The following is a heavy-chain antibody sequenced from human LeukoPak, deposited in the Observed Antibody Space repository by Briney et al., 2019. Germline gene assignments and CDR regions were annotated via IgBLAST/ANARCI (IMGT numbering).Heavy chain of an antibody. D-gene: IGHD3-3*01. CDR2: ISYDGSNK. V-gene: IGHV3-30-3*01. Sequence: PGGSLRLSCAASGFTFSSYAMHWVRQAPGKGLEWVAVISYDGSNKFYADSVKGRFTISRDNSKNTLYLQMNSLRAEDTAVYYCARGPGLYDFWSGYLGYWGQGTLVTVSS. J-gene: IGHJ4*02. CDR1: GFTFSSYA. CDR3: ARGPGLYDFWSGYLGY.